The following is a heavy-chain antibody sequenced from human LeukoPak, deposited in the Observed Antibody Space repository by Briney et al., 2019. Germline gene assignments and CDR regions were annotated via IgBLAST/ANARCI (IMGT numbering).Heavy chain of an antibody. D-gene: IGHD2-2*01. J-gene: IGHJ6*03. CDR2: IYYSGST. CDR3: ARSIVVVPAASAYYYYYMDV. V-gene: IGHV4-61*08. Sequence: SETLSLTCTVSGGSISSGGYYWSWIRQPPGKGLEWIGYIYYSGSTNYNPSLKSRVTISVDTSKNQFSLKLSSVTAADTAVYYCARSIVVVPAASAYYYYYMDVWGKGTTVTVSS. CDR1: GGSISSGGYY.